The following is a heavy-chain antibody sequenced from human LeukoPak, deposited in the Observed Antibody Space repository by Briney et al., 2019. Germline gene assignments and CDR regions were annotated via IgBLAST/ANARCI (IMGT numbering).Heavy chain of an antibody. CDR3: ARYRGNSNGGFDP. Sequence: PSQTLSLTCTVSGGSISSYYWSWIRQPPGKGLEWIGNIYNSGGTNYNPSLKSRVTTSVDTSKNQFSLKLTSVIAADTAVYYCARYRGNSNGGFDPWGQGTLVTVSS. D-gene: IGHD4-23*01. J-gene: IGHJ5*02. CDR2: IYNSGGT. CDR1: GGSISSYY. V-gene: IGHV4-59*01.